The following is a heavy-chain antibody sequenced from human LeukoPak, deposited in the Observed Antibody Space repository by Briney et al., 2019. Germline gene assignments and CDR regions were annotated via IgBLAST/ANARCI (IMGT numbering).Heavy chain of an antibody. J-gene: IGHJ4*02. V-gene: IGHV3-15*01. CDR1: GFTFKNAW. Sequence: GGSLRLSCEASGFTFKNAWMIWVRQAPGKGPEWVGRIKSTRDGGATEYAAPVKGRFTISRDDSKSVAYLQMNSLKTEDTAVYYCTTYLGVMDLSYLQYWGQGTLVTVSS. CDR2: IKSTRDGGAT. CDR3: TTYLGVMDLSYLQY. D-gene: IGHD3-10*01.